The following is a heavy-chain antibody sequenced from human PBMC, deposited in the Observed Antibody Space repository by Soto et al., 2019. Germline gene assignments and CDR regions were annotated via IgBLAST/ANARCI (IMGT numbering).Heavy chain of an antibody. D-gene: IGHD3-22*01. CDR2: ISYSGNT. Sequence: SETLSLTCSVSGGSVTSGDYYWTWVRQSPGKGLEWIGYISYSGNTAYNPSLSSRLTISLDTSKNHFYLKLHAATAADTAVYYCARGDYSNRSRYYSFQHWGQGTLVTVSS. J-gene: IGHJ1*01. V-gene: IGHV4-30-4*01. CDR1: GGSVTSGDYY. CDR3: ARGDYSNRSRYYSFQH.